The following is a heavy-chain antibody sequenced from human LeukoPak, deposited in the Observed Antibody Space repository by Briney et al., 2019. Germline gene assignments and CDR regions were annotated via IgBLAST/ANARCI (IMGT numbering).Heavy chain of an antibody. V-gene: IGHV3-30*04. J-gene: IGHJ4*02. D-gene: IGHD2-21*02. CDR3: ARSRDVVVTAWAYFDY. Sequence: GGSLRLSCAASGFTFSSYAMHWVRQAPGKGLEGVAVISYDGSNKYYADSVKGRFTISRDNSKNTLYLQMNSLRAEDTAVYYCARSRDVVVTAWAYFDYWGQGTLVTVSS. CDR1: GFTFSSYA. CDR2: ISYDGSNK.